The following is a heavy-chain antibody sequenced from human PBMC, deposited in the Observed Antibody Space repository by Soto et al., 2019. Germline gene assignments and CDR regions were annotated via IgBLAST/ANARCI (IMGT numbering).Heavy chain of an antibody. Sequence: QITLKESGPTLVKPTQTLTVTCTFSGFSLSTSGAGVGWIRQSPGKAPEWLALISWKDEKRYNPGLKSRLTITKDTSKNQVVLTMTDLDPVDTATYFCAHRYGGNYYRWYVASWGQGTLVTVSS. CDR1: GFSLSTSGAG. J-gene: IGHJ4*02. V-gene: IGHV2-5*01. CDR2: ISWKDEK. CDR3: AHRYGGNYYRWYVAS. D-gene: IGHD1-26*01.